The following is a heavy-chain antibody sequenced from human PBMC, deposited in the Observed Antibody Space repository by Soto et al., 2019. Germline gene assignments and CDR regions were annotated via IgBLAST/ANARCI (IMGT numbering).Heavy chain of an antibody. CDR1: GYTFTSYA. V-gene: IGHV1-3*01. J-gene: IGHJ5*02. D-gene: IGHD6-13*01. CDR2: INAGNGNT. Sequence: QVQLVQSGAEVKKPGASVKVSCKASGYTFTSYAMHWVRQAPGQRLEWMGWINAGNGNTKYSQKCQGRVTITRDTSASTAYMELSSLRSEDTAVYYCARGVGIAAAKFDPWGQGTLVTVSS. CDR3: ARGVGIAAAKFDP.